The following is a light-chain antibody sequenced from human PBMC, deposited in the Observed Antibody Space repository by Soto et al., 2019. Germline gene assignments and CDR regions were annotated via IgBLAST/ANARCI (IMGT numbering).Light chain of an antibody. CDR1: SSDVGGYNY. CDR2: DVS. V-gene: IGLV2-14*03. Sequence: SALTQPASVSGSPGQSITISCTGTSSDVGGYNYVSWYQHHPGKAPKLVIYDVSNRPSEVSNRFSGSKSGNTASLTISGLQAEDEAYYYCNSYTSSSTRVFGGGTKLTVL. CDR3: NSYTSSSTRV. J-gene: IGLJ2*01.